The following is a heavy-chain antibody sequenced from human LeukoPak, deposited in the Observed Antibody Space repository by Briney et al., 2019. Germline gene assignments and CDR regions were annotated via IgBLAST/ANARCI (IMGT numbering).Heavy chain of an antibody. CDR2: ISGSGGST. J-gene: IGHJ4*02. Sequence: GGSLRLSCAASGFTFSSYAMSWVPQAPGKGLEWVSAISGSGGSTYYADSVKGRFTISRDNSKNTLYLQMNSLRAEDTAVYYCTRITVVAGNTYLADYWGQGTLVTVSS. V-gene: IGHV3-23*01. D-gene: IGHD6-19*01. CDR3: TRITVVAGNTYLADY. CDR1: GFTFSSYA.